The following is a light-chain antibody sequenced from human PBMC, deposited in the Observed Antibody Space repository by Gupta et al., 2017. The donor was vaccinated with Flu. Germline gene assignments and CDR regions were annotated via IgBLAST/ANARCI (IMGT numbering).Light chain of an antibody. Sequence: DIHMTESPSTLSASVGDRVTITCRASKSISIWLAWFQKKPGKAPKPLIYKASSLESGVPSRFSGSGSGTEFSLTISSLQPDDFETYYCQQYISDPWTFGQGTKVEIK. CDR2: KAS. CDR3: QQYISDPWT. CDR1: KSISIW. V-gene: IGKV1-5*03. J-gene: IGKJ1*01.